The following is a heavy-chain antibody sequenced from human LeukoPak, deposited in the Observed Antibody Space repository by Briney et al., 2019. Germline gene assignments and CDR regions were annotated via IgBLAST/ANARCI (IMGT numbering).Heavy chain of an antibody. Sequence: SETLSLTCNVSGYSISSGYYWGWIRQPPGKGLEWIGSIYHSGSAYYNPSLKSRVTISVDTSKNQFSLKLSSVTAADTAVYYCARVSLHGATVVTNYFDYWGQGTLVTVSS. D-gene: IGHD4-23*01. CDR1: GYSISSGYY. J-gene: IGHJ4*02. CDR3: ARVSLHGATVVTNYFDY. V-gene: IGHV4-38-2*02. CDR2: IYHSGSA.